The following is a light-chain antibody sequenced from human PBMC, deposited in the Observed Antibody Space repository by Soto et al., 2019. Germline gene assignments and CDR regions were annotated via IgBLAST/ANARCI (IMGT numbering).Light chain of an antibody. CDR2: GAS. V-gene: IGKV3-20*01. Sequence: IVLTQSPGTLSLSPGEGATLSCRASQSVSSSCLAWYQQKPGQAPRLLIYGASSRATGIPDRFSGSGSGTDFTLTISRLEPEDFAVYYCQQYISSPPWAFGQGTKVEIK. CDR1: QSVSSSC. J-gene: IGKJ1*01. CDR3: QQYISSPPWA.